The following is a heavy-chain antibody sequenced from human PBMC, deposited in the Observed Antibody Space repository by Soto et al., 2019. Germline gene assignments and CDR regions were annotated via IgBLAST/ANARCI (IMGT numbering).Heavy chain of an antibody. V-gene: IGHV1-3*01. CDR1: GYTFTSYA. Sequence: ASVKVSCKASGYTFTSYAMHWVRQAPGQRLEWMGWINAGNGNTKYSQKFQGRVTITRDTSASTAYMELSSLRSEDTAVYYCASSIVVVTALHYWGQGTLVPVSS. D-gene: IGHD2-21*02. CDR3: ASSIVVVTALHY. CDR2: INAGNGNT. J-gene: IGHJ4*02.